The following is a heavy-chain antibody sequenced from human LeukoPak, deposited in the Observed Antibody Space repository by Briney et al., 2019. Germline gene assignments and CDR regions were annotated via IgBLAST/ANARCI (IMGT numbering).Heavy chain of an antibody. V-gene: IGHV1-8*01. Sequence: ASVKVSCKASGYTFTSYDINWVRQATGQGLEWMGWMNPNSGNTGYAQKFQGRVTMTRDTSISTAYMELSRLRSDDTAVYCCAKVDGVTPAMTMSLDYWGPGSLVTVSS. CDR1: GYTFTSYD. D-gene: IGHD4-23*01. CDR3: AKVDGVTPAMTMSLDY. CDR2: MNPNSGNT. J-gene: IGHJ4*02.